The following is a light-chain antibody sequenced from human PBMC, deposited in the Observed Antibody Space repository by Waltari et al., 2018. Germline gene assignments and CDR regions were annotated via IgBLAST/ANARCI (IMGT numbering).Light chain of an antibody. Sequence: DIQMTQSPSSLSASVGDRVTITCRASQSISSYLNWYQQEPGKAPTLLIYAASSLQSGVPSRFSGSGSGTDFTLSNSSLQPEDFATYYCQQSYSTPKVTFGQGTRLEIK. CDR1: QSISSY. CDR2: AAS. J-gene: IGKJ5*01. CDR3: QQSYSTPKVT. V-gene: IGKV1-39*01.